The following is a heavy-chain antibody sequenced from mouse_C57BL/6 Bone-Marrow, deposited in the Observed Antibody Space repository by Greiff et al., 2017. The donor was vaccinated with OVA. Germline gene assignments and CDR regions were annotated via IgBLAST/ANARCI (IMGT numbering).Heavy chain of an antibody. V-gene: IGHV1-81*01. D-gene: IGHD1-1*01. CDR3: AREAVVPWGMDY. CDR1: GYTFTSYG. CDR2: IYPRSGNT. J-gene: IGHJ4*01. Sequence: QVHVKQSGAELARPGASVKLSCKASGYTFTSYGISWVKQRTGQGLEWIGEIYPRSGNTYYNEKFKGKATLTADKSSSTAYMELRSLTSEDSAVYFCAREAVVPWGMDYWGQGTSVTVSS.